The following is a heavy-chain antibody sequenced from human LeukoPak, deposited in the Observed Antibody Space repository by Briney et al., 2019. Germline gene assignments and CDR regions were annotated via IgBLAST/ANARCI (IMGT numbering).Heavy chain of an antibody. CDR3: ARGRSGLAAAGTYDY. J-gene: IGHJ4*02. Sequence: GASVKVSCKASGYTFTSSDINWVRQAAGPGHEWMGWVNPNSGRTGYAQRFQGRVTMTANTSISTAYMELSSLRFDDTAVYYWARGRSGLAAAGTYDYWGQGTLITVSS. CDR2: VNPNSGRT. CDR1: GYTFTSSD. D-gene: IGHD6-13*01. V-gene: IGHV1-8*01.